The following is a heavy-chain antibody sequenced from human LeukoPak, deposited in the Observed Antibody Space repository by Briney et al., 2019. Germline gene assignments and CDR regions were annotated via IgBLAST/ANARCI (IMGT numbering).Heavy chain of an antibody. CDR2: ISGSGGST. J-gene: IGHJ4*02. CDR1: GFTFSSYA. D-gene: IGHD3-9*01. V-gene: IGHV3-23*01. CDR3: ASRKINYDILTGLFDY. Sequence: PGGSLRLSCAASGFTFSSYAMSWVRQAPGKGLEWVSAISGSGGSTYYADSVKGRFTISRDNSKNTLYLQMNSLRAEDTAVYYCASRKINYDILTGLFDYWGQGTLVTVSS.